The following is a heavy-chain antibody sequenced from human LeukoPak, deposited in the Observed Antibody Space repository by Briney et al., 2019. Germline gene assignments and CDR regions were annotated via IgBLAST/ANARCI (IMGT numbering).Heavy chain of an antibody. Sequence: GGSLRLSCAASGGTFSSYWMHWVRQAPGKGLVWVSRINSDGSSTSYADSVQSRFTTSRDNAKNKLYLQMNSLTAEDTAVCYCASDPYGDYCFDPWGQGTLVTVSS. CDR1: GGTFSSYW. CDR3: ASDPYGDYCFDP. D-gene: IGHD4-17*01. V-gene: IGHV3-74*01. J-gene: IGHJ5*02. CDR2: INSDGSST.